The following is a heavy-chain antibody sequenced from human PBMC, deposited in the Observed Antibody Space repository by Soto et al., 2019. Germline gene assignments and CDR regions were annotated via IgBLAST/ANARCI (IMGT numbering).Heavy chain of an antibody. Sequence: GGSLRLSCAASGLTFSSYAMSWVRQAPGKGLEWVSAISGSGGSTYYADSVKGRFTISRDNSKNTLYLQMNSLRAEDTAVYYCAKEGRSYDFLSGYLSGLCDYCGQGTLVTVST. CDR3: AKEGRSYDFLSGYLSGLCDY. V-gene: IGHV3-23*01. J-gene: IGHJ4*02. CDR2: ISGSGGST. D-gene: IGHD3-3*01. CDR1: GLTFSSYA.